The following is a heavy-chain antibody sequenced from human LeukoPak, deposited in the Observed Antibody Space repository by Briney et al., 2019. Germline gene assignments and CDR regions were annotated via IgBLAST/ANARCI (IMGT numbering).Heavy chain of an antibody. D-gene: IGHD2-15*01. CDR3: ARLTGRVVCSAGSCYIDS. CDR2: IYPGDSDT. V-gene: IGHV5-51*01. J-gene: IGHJ4*02. Sequence: GESLKISCKGSGYRFTSDWIGWVRQMPGKGLEWMGIIYPGDSDTRYSPSFQGQVTISADKSVNTAYLQWSSLKASDTAMYYCARLTGRVVCSAGSCYIDSWGQGTLVTVSS. CDR1: GYRFTSDW.